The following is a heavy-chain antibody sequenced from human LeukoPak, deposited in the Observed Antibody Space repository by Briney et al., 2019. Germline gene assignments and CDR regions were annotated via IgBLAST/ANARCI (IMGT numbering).Heavy chain of an antibody. J-gene: IGHJ2*01. Sequence: PSETLSLTCTVSGGSISSYYWSWIRQPPGKGLEWIGYIYYSGSTNYNPSLKSRVTISVDTSKNQFSLELSSVTAADTAVYYRARQSCSGGSCYPRPYWYFDLWGRGTLVTVSS. CDR2: IYYSGST. CDR1: GGSISSYY. D-gene: IGHD2-15*01. CDR3: ARQSCSGGSCYPRPYWYFDL. V-gene: IGHV4-59*08.